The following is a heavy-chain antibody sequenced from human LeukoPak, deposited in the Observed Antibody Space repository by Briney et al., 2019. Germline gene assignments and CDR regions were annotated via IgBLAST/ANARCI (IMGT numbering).Heavy chain of an antibody. CDR2: ISRSGRNI. Sequence: GGSLRLSCAASSFPFSDYCMSWLPGATGMGLEWLAYISRSGRNIDYADSVKGRFTLYRDNAKHSLYRQKNSLGAEDSAVYYCAGTENVEGGGYNWFDPWGQGTLVTVSS. CDR3: AGTENVEGGGYNWFDP. J-gene: IGHJ5*02. V-gene: IGHV3-11*01. CDR1: SFPFSDYC. D-gene: IGHD3-16*01.